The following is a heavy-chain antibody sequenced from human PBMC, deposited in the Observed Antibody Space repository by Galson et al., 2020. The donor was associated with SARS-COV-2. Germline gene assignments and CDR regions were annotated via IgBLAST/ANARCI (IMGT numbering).Heavy chain of an antibody. J-gene: IGHJ3*02. CDR1: GGSISSSSYY. CDR2: IYYSGST. D-gene: IGHD3-3*01. V-gene: IGHV4-39*01. CDR3: ARTSYYDFWSGYSSLDAFDI. Sequence: SETLSLTCTVSGGSISSSSYYWGWIRQPPGKGLEWIGSIYYSGSTYYNPSLKSRVTISVDTSKNQFSLKLSSVTAADTAVYYCARTSYYDFWSGYSSLDAFDIWGQGTMVTVSS.